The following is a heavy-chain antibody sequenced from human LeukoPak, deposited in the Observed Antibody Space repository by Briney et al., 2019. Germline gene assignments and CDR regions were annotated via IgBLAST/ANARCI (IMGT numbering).Heavy chain of an antibody. J-gene: IGHJ4*02. CDR1: GFTISSYA. CDR2: ISGSAT. CDR3: AKGPQVGSGYHPDY. V-gene: IGHV3-23*01. Sequence: GGSLRLSCAASGFTISSYAMTWVRQAPGKGLEWVSLISGSATYYAYSVKGRFTISIDNSKNTLYLEMKSLRVEDTALFYCAKGPQVGSGYHPDYWGQGTLVTISS. D-gene: IGHD3-22*01.